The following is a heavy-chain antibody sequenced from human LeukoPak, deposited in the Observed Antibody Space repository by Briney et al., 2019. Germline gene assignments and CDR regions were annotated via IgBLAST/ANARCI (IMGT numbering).Heavy chain of an antibody. Sequence: SETLSLTCTVSGGSISSYYWSWIRQPPGKGLEWIGYIYYSGSTNYNPFLKSRVTISVDTSKNQFSLKLSSVTAADTAVYYCARDESGAFDIWGQGTMVTVSS. D-gene: IGHD7-27*01. J-gene: IGHJ3*02. CDR1: GGSISSYY. CDR3: ARDESGAFDI. V-gene: IGHV4-59*01. CDR2: IYYSGST.